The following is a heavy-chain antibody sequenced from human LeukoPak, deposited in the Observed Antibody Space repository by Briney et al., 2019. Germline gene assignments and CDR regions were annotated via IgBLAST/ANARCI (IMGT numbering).Heavy chain of an antibody. D-gene: IGHD2-2*01. CDR1: GYTFTSHD. J-gene: IGHJ4*02. V-gene: IGHV1-8*01. CDR3: TRHTSPTFDY. Sequence: GASVKVSCKASGYTFTSHDINWVRQATGQAPEWVGWIRPDGGATGHAQKFQGRVIFTVDTSKSTAYMELSSLTSEDTAVYYCTRHTSPTFDYWGQGTLVTVSS. CDR2: IRPDGGAT.